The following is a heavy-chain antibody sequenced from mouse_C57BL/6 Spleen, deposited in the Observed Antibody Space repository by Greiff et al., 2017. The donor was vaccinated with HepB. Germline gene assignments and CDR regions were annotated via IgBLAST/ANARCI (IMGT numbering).Heavy chain of an antibody. D-gene: IGHD1-1*01. J-gene: IGHJ2*01. CDR2: IYPGDGDT. CDR1: GYAFSSSW. V-gene: IGHV1-82*01. Sequence: QVQLQQSGPELVKPGASVKISCKASGYAFSSSWMNWVKQRPGKGLEWIGRIYPGDGDTNYNGKFKGKATLTADKSSSTAYMQLSSLTSEDSAVYFCARGGLYYGSSPFDYWGQGTTLTVSS. CDR3: ARGGLYYGSSPFDY.